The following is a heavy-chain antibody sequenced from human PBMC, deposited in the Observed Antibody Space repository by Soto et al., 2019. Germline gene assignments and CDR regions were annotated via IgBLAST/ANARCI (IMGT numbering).Heavy chain of an antibody. Sequence: GGSLRLSCAASGFTFSNYAMSWVRQAPGKGLEWVSVIRCSGSNTYYADSVKGRFTISRDNSKNTLYLQMNSLRAEDTAVYYCARDRPRSVGVRAQRTTVTGSS. J-gene: IGHJ6*02. V-gene: IGHV3-23*01. CDR1: GFTFSNYA. CDR2: IRCSGSNT. CDR3: ARDRPRSVGV.